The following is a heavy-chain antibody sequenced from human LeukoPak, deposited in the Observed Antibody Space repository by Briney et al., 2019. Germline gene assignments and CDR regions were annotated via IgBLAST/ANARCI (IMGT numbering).Heavy chain of an antibody. CDR2: ISSSSSYI. J-gene: IGHJ4*02. D-gene: IGHD1-26*01. CDR3: ARWVRGSYLGVYFDY. V-gene: IGHV3-21*01. CDR1: RFTFSSYS. Sequence: PGGSLRLSCAASRFTFSSYSMNWVRQAPGKGLEWVSSISSSSSYIYYADSVKGRFTISRDNAKNSLYLQMNSLRAEDTAVYYCARWVRGSYLGVYFDYWGQGTLVTVSS.